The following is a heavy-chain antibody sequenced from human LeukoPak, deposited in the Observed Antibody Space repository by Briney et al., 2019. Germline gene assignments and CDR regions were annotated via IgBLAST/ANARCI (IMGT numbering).Heavy chain of an antibody. D-gene: IGHD5-24*01. CDR1: GGSSSSYY. J-gene: IGHJ4*02. Sequence: SETLSLTCTVSGGSSSSYYWSWVRQPPGKGLEWIGYIYYSGSTNYNPSLKSRVTILVDTSKNQFSLRLSSVTAADTAVYYCARSGGDRVEMPTIIDYWGQGTLVTVSS. CDR2: IYYSGST. V-gene: IGHV4-59*01. CDR3: ARSGGDRVEMPTIIDY.